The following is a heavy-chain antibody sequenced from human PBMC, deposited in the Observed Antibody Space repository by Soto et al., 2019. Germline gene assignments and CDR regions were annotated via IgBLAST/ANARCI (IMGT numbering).Heavy chain of an antibody. CDR1: GFTFSSYW. CDR2: IKQDGSEK. Sequence: GGSLRLSCAASGFTFSSYWMSWVRQAPGKGLEWVANIKQDGSEKYYVDSVKGRFTISRDNAKNSLYLQMNSLRAEDTAVYYCARDRVEWASSKNFQHWGQGTLVTVSS. J-gene: IGHJ1*01. CDR3: ARDRVEWASSKNFQH. D-gene: IGHD2-2*01. V-gene: IGHV3-7*01.